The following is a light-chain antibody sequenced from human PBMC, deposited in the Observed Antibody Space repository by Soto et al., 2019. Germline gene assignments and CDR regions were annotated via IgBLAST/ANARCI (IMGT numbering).Light chain of an antibody. CDR1: QSVLYSSNNKNY. J-gene: IGKJ1*01. CDR3: QQYYSPPWP. CDR2: WAS. Sequence: DIVMTQSPDSLAVSLGERATINCKSSQSVLYSSNNKNYLAWYQQKPGQPPKLLIYWASTRESGVPDRFSGSGSGTDFTLTISSLQAEDVAVYYCQQYYSPPWPFXQGTKVDIK. V-gene: IGKV4-1*01.